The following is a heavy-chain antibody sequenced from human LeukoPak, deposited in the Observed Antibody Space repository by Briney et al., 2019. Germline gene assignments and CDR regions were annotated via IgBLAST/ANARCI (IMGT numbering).Heavy chain of an antibody. CDR1: GYTFTIYD. D-gene: IGHD6-19*01. CDR3: ARETVAVAGSGAFDI. J-gene: IGHJ3*02. V-gene: IGHV1-8*01. CDR2: MNPNSGNT. Sequence: ASVKVSSKASGYTFTIYDINWVRQATGQGLEWMGWMNPNSGNTGYAQKFQGRVTMTRDTSISTAYMELSRLRSDDTAVYYCARETVAVAGSGAFDIWGQGTMVTVSS.